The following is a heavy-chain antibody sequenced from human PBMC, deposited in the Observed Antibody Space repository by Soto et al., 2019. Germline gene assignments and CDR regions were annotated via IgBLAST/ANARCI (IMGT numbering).Heavy chain of an antibody. V-gene: IGHV4-39*01. CDR3: ARLPYCISTSCWGGYYYYGMDV. CDR1: GGSISSGGYY. D-gene: IGHD2-2*01. J-gene: IGHJ6*02. Sequence: PSENLSLTCTVSGGSISSGGYYWSWIRQHPGTGLEWIGHISYSGSTYYNTSLKSRVTISVDTSKNQFSLKLSSVTAADTAVYYCARLPYCISTSCWGGYYYYGMDVWGHGTSVTASS. CDR2: ISYSGST.